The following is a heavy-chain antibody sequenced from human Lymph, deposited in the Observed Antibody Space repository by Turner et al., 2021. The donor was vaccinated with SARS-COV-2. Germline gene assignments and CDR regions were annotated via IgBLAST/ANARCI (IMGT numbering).Heavy chain of an antibody. J-gene: IGHJ5*02. CDR3: ARIGHDIVTGLLDWFDP. CDR1: GFSLSNGRMG. V-gene: IGHV2-26*01. D-gene: IGHD3-9*01. CDR2: IFSNDEK. Sequence: QVTLKESGPVLVNPTETLTLTCTVSGFSLSNGRMGVSWIRQPPGKALEWLAHIFSNDEKSYSTSLKSRLTIYKDTSKSQVVLTMTNMDTVDKGTYYCARIGHDIVTGLLDWFDPWGQGTLVTVSS.